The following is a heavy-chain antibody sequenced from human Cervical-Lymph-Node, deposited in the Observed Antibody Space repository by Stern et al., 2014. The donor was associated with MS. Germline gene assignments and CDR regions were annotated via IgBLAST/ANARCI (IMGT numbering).Heavy chain of an antibody. J-gene: IGHJ6*02. CDR1: GSTFSKSA. CDR2: ISHDGSNK. CDR3: VRTESFYYYDGMDV. Sequence: VQLLESGGGVVPPGRSLRLSCADSGSTFSKSAMHWVRQAPGKGLEWVDVISHDGSNKQYGDSVKGRLAISRDNSRNTLSLEIYSLRAEDTAVYYCVRTESFYYYDGMDVWGHGTTVIVSS. V-gene: IGHV3-30*09.